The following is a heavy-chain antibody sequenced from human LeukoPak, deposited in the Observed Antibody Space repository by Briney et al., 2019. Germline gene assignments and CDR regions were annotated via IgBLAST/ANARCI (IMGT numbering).Heavy chain of an antibody. CDR2: ISSSGSAI. CDR3: ARESLYGNWFDS. D-gene: IGHD2-8*01. CDR1: GFTFSSSE. J-gene: IGHJ5*01. V-gene: IGHV3-48*03. Sequence: PGGSLRVSCAASGFTFSSSEMNWVRQAPGKGLEGVSYISSSGSAIYYADSVKGRFTISRHNAKNSLYLKMNSLRNEDTAVYYCARESLYGNWFDSWGQGTLVTVSS.